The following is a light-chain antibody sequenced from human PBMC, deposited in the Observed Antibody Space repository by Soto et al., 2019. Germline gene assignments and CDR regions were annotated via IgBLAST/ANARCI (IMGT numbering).Light chain of an antibody. J-gene: IGKJ1*01. Sequence: ERVMTQSPATLSESPGERATLSCRASQSVSSNLAWYQQKPGQAPRLLIYGASTRATGIPARFSGSGSGTEFTLTISSLQSEDFAVYYCQQYNNWPKTFGQGTKV. CDR2: GAS. CDR1: QSVSSN. CDR3: QQYNNWPKT. V-gene: IGKV3-15*01.